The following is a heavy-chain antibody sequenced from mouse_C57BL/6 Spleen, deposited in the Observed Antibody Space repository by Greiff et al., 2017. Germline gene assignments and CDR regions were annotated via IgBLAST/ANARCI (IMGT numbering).Heavy chain of an antibody. V-gene: IGHV5-4*01. CDR1: GFTFSSYA. CDR2: ISDGGSYT. J-gene: IGHJ1*03. CDR3: AREGVYYGSSSWYFDV. Sequence: EVKLVESGGGLVKPGGSLKLSCAASGFTFSSYAMSWVRQTPEKRLEWVATISDGGSYTYYPDNVKGRFTISRDNAKNNLYLQMSHLKSEDTAMYYCAREGVYYGSSSWYFDVWGTGTTVTVSS. D-gene: IGHD1-1*01.